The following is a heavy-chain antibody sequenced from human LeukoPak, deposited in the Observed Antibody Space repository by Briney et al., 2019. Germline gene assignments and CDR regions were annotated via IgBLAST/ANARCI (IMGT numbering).Heavy chain of an antibody. J-gene: IGHJ4*02. V-gene: IGHV3-23*01. Sequence: GGSLRLSCAASGYTFSNYAMSWVRQAPGKGLEWVATISNSGGNTYYADSVKGRFAISRDNSENTLSLQMDSLRAEDTAVYYCAKAASYDFWSGSDRYYFDYWGQGTLVTVSS. D-gene: IGHD3-3*01. CDR1: GYTFSNYA. CDR3: AKAASYDFWSGSDRYYFDY. CDR2: ISNSGGNT.